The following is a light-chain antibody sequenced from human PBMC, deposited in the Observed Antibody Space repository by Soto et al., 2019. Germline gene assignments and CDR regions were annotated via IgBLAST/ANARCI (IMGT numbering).Light chain of an antibody. CDR2: DVS. CDR1: SSDVGTYNS. V-gene: IGLV2-14*03. Sequence: QSVLTQPASVSGSPGQSITISCTGASSDVGTYNSVSWYQQHPGKAPKLMIYDVSKRPSGVSNRFSASKSGNTASLTIFGLQAEDEADYYCGSSTGSDTLVFGTGTKVT. J-gene: IGLJ1*01. CDR3: GSSTGSDTLV.